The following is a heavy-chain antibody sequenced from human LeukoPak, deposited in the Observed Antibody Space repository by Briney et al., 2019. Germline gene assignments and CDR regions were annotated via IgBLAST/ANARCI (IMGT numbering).Heavy chain of an antibody. CDR3: ARLKAVAGMLNYFDY. CDR2: ISSSGSTI. Sequence: GGSLRLSCAASGFTFSNYEMNWVRQAPGKGLEWVSYISSSGSTIYYADSVKGRFTISRDNAKNSLYLQMNSLRAEDTAVYYCARLKAVAGMLNYFDYWGQGTLVTVSS. J-gene: IGHJ4*02. V-gene: IGHV3-48*03. CDR1: GFTFSNYE. D-gene: IGHD6-19*01.